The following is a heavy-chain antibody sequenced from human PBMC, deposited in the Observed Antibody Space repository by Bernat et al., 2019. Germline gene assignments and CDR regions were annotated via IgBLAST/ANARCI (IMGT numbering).Heavy chain of an antibody. J-gene: IGHJ6*02. CDR3: ARDRVVWCGELTVYYGMDV. CDR2: INPSGGST. CDR1: GYTFNSYY. D-gene: IGHD3-10*01. Sequence: QVQLVQSGAEVKKPGASVKVSCKASGYTFNSYYMHWVRQAPGQGLEWMGIINPSGGSTSYAQKFQGRVTMTRDTSTSTVFMELSSLRSEDTAVYYCARDRVVWCGELTVYYGMDVWGQGTTVTVSS. V-gene: IGHV1-46*02.